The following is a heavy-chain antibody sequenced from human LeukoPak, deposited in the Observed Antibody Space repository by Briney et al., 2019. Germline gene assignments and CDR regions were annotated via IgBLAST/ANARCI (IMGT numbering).Heavy chain of an antibody. CDR1: GYTLTELS. V-gene: IGHV1-24*01. CDR3: ATGLRGGVYNYDSSGLGYFDY. CDR2: FDPEDGET. J-gene: IGHJ4*02. D-gene: IGHD3-22*01. Sequence: ASVKVSCKVSGYTLTELSMHWVRQAPGKGLEWMGGFDPEDGETIYAQKFQGRVTMTEDTSTDTAYMELSSLRCEDTAVYYCATGLRGGVYNYDSSGLGYFDYWGQGTLVTVSS.